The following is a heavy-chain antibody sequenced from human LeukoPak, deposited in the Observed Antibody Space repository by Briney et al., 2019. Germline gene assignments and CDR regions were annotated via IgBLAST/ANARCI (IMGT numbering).Heavy chain of an antibody. J-gene: IGHJ5*02. V-gene: IGHV1-2*04. CDR2: INPNSGGT. Sequence: ASVKVSCKASGYTFTGYYMHWVRQAPGQGLEWMGWINPNSGGTNYAQKFQGWVTMTRDTSISTAYMELSWLRSDDTAVYYCARGPTTSIQLLPWGQGTLVTVSS. CDR3: ARGPTTSIQLLP. CDR1: GYTFTGYY. D-gene: IGHD5-18*01.